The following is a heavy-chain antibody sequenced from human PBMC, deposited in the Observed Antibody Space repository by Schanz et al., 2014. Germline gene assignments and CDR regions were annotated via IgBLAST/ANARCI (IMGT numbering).Heavy chain of an antibody. D-gene: IGHD2-2*01. V-gene: IGHV3-11*06. Sequence: VQLLESGGGLVQPGGSLRLSCAASGFTFRDYYMSWIRQAPGKGLEWVSDISSGSSYANYADSVKGRFTISRDNFKNTLYLHMNTLRSEDTAVYYCAKDSTHIDIVLVPTAIDYWGQGTLVTVSS. CDR3: AKDSTHIDIVLVPTAIDY. CDR1: GFTFRDYY. CDR2: ISSGSSYA. J-gene: IGHJ4*02.